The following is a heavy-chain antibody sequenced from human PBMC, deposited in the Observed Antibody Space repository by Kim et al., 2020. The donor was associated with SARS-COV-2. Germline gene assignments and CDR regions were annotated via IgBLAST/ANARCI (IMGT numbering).Heavy chain of an antibody. Sequence: SETLSLTCTVSGGSISSYYWSWIRQPPGKGLEWIGYIYYSGSTNYNPSLKSRVTISVDTSKNQFSLKLSSVTAADTAVYYCARGGSGWGYYYYYGMDVWGQGTTVTVSS. CDR2: IYYSGST. V-gene: IGHV4-59*08. CDR3: ARGGSGWGYYYYYGMDV. J-gene: IGHJ6*02. D-gene: IGHD6-19*01. CDR1: GGSISSYY.